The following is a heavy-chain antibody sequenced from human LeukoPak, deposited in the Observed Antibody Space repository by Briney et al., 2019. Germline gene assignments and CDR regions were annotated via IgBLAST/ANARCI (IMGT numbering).Heavy chain of an antibody. CDR3: ARDTVTLTPPYYYYYGVDV. V-gene: IGHV1-3*01. CDR1: GYTFTSYA. CDR2: INAGNGNT. D-gene: IGHD4-17*01. J-gene: IGHJ6*02. Sequence: ASVKVSCKASGYTFTSYAMHWVRQAPGQRLEWMGWINAGNGNTKYSQKFQGRVTITRDTSASTAYMELSSLRSEGTAVYYCARDTVTLTPPYYYYYGVDVWGQGTTVTVSS.